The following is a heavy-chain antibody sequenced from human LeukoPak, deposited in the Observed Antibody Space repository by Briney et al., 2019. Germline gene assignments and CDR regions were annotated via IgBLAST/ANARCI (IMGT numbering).Heavy chain of an antibody. V-gene: IGHV3-30*03. CDR1: GFTFSSYG. Sequence: GGSLRLSCAASGFTFSSYGMHWVRQAPGKGLEWVAVISYDGSNKYYADSVKGRFTISRDNSKNTVYLQMNSLRAEDTAVYYCAAPGVPAATYYFDYWGQGTLVTVSS. CDR2: ISYDGSNK. J-gene: IGHJ4*02. CDR3: AAPGVPAATYYFDY. D-gene: IGHD2-2*01.